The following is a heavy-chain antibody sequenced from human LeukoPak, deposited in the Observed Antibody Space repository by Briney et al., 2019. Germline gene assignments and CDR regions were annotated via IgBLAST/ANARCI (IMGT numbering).Heavy chain of an antibody. CDR3: ARGRTLGRFCIAVAGCYYYYMDV. J-gene: IGHJ6*03. V-gene: IGHV1-69*05. CDR2: IIPIFCTA. CDR1: GGTFSSYA. D-gene: IGHD6-19*01. Sequence: SVKVSCKATGGTFSSYAISWVRQAPGQGLEWMGGIIPIFCTANYAQKFQGRVTITTDESTSTAYMELSSLRSEDTAVYYCARGRTLGRFCIAVAGCYYYYMDVWGKGTTVTVSS.